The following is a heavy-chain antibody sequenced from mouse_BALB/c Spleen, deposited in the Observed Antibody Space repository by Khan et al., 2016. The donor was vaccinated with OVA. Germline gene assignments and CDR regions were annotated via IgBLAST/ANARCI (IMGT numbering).Heavy chain of an antibody. Sequence: QVQLKQSGAELVRPGVSVKISCKGSGYTFTDFSMHWVKQRHAMSLEWIGVISTYYGDADYNQKFKDKATMTVDKSSNTAYMDLARLTSEDSAIYSWARGAWGDRFLYWGQGTLVTVSA. V-gene: IGHV1S137*01. CDR1: GYTFTDFS. CDR2: ISTYYGDA. D-gene: IGHD3-2*01. J-gene: IGHJ3*01. CDR3: ARGAWGDRFLY.